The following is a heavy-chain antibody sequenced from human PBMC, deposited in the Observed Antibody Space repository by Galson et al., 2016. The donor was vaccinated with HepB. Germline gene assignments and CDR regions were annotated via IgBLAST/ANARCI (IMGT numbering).Heavy chain of an antibody. V-gene: IGHV1-18*01. J-gene: IGHJ4*02. CDR1: GYTFTSYG. CDR3: ARVPPPYYYDSSGPVDY. D-gene: IGHD3-22*01. CDR2: ISTYNGNT. Sequence: SVKVSCKASGYTFTSYGISWVQQAPGQGLEWMGWISTYNGNTNYARKVQGRVSMTRDTSTTTAYMELRSLTSDDTAVYYCARVPPPYYYDSSGPVDYWGQGTLVTVSS.